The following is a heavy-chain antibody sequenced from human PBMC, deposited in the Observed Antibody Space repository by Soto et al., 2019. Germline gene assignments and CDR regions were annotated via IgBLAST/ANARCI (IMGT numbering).Heavy chain of an antibody. Sequence: GGSLRLSCAASGFTFSSSAMSWVRQAPGKGLEWVSAISGSGASTYYADSVKGRFTISRDNSKNTLYLQMNSLRADDTAVYYCAKNRDGYYYSYFAYWGQGTLVTVSS. D-gene: IGHD3-22*01. CDR2: ISGSGAST. CDR3: AKNRDGYYYSYFAY. J-gene: IGHJ4*02. V-gene: IGHV3-23*01. CDR1: GFTFSSSA.